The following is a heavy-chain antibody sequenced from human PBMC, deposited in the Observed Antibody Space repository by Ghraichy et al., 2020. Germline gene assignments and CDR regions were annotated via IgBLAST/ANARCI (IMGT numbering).Heavy chain of an antibody. J-gene: IGHJ2*01. CDR3: ATSDYGGYWYFDL. Sequence: SQTLSLTCTVSGDSIRNYYWSWIRQPPGKGLEWIGYIFYSESTNYNPSLKSRVTISADTSTNQISLKLTSVTAADTAVYYCATSDYGGYWYFDLWGRGTLVSVSS. D-gene: IGHD4-23*01. V-gene: IGHV4-59*08. CDR2: IFYSEST. CDR1: GDSIRNYY.